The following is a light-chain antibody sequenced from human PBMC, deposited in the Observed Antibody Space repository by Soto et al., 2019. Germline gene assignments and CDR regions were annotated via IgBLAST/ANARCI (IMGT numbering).Light chain of an antibody. J-gene: IGKJ1*01. V-gene: IGKV1-5*01. Sequence: IQMTQSPSTLSASVGDRVTITFPASQTVNTWLAWYQQKPGKAPKVLIFDASSLKTGVPSRFSGSGSGTEFTLTISNLQPDDFATYYCQQYDSYSSGPFGQGTKVDIK. CDR3: QQYDSYSSGP. CDR2: DAS. CDR1: QTVNTW.